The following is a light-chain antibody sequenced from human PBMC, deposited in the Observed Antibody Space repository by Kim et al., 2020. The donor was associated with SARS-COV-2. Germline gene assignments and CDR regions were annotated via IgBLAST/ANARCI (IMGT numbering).Light chain of an antibody. CDR2: GAS. J-gene: IGKJ1*01. CDR3: QHYNNWPPWT. Sequence: PGERVTLSCRASQSVNSNLAWYQQKPGQAPRLLISGASTRATGIPARFSGSGSGTDFTLTISSLQSEDFAVYYCQHYNNWPPWTFGQGTKVDIK. CDR1: QSVNSN. V-gene: IGKV3-15*01.